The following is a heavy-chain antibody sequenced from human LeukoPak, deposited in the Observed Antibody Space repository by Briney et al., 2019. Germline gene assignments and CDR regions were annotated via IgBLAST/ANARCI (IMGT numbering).Heavy chain of an antibody. CDR2: IRYDGSNK. Sequence: PGGSLRLACAASGFTFSSYGMHWVRQAPGKGLEWVASIRYDGSNKYYADSVKGRFTISRDNSKNTLYLQMNSLRAEDTAVYYCAKRGSSSWSPDYWGQGTLVTVSS. CDR3: AKRGSSSWSPDY. CDR1: GFTFSSYG. J-gene: IGHJ4*02. D-gene: IGHD6-13*01. V-gene: IGHV3-30*02.